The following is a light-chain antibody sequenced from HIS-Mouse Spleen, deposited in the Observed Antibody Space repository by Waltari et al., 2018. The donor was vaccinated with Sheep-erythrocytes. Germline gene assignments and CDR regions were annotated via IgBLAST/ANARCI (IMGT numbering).Light chain of an antibody. Sequence: QPVLTQPPSVPGAPGQSVTTPCTGISSNIGAGYDAHWYQQLPATAPTLLTYVTSNRPAGGPDRFSGCKSGTSASLAIPGLQAEDEADYYCQSYDSSLSGSVFGGGNKLTVL. V-gene: IGLV1-40*01. J-gene: IGLJ3*02. CDR2: VTS. CDR1: SSNIGAGYD. CDR3: QSYDSSLSGSV.